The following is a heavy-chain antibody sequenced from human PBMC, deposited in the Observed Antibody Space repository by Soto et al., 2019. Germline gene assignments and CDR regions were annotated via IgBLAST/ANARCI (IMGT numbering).Heavy chain of an antibody. CDR2: IYDTGNT. J-gene: IGHJ4*02. V-gene: IGHV4-59*08. Sequence: QGQLQESGPGLVKPSETLSLTCTVSGGSINNYYWSWILPPPGKRLEWIGYIYDTGNTDYNPTLRSRLTISVYTSKNQLSLRLSSATAADADLYYCARRGADTSGDYPYWGQGTLVTVSS. D-gene: IGHD3-22*01. CDR1: GGSINNYY. CDR3: ARRGADTSGDYPY.